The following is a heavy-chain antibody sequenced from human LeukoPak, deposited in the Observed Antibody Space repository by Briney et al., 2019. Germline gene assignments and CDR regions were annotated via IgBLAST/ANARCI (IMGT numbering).Heavy chain of an antibody. CDR1: GFTFSSYA. CDR2: ISGSGGST. CDR3: AKDSMVRGANDY. Sequence: PGGSLRLSCAASGFTFSSYAMSWVRQAPGKGLEWVSAISGSGGSTYSADSVKGRFTISRDNSKNTLYLQMNSLRAEDTAVYYCAKDSMVRGANDYWGQGTLVTVSS. J-gene: IGHJ4*02. D-gene: IGHD3-10*01. V-gene: IGHV3-23*01.